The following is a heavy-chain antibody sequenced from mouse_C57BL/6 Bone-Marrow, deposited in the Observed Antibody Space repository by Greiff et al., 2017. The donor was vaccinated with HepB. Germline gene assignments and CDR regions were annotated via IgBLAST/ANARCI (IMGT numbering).Heavy chain of an antibody. CDR1: GYTFTSYW. J-gene: IGHJ3*01. V-gene: IGHV1-72*01. Sequence: QVQLQQPGAELVKPGASVKLSCKASGYTFTSYWMHWVKQRPGRGLEWIGRIGPNSGGTKYNEKFKSKATLTVDKPSSTAYMQLSSLTSEDSAVYYCARRYGNYPLAYWGQGTLVTVSA. D-gene: IGHD2-1*01. CDR3: ARRYGNYPLAY. CDR2: IGPNSGGT.